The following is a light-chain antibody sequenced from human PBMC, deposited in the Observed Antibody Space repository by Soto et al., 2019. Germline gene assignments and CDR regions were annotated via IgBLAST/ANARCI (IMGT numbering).Light chain of an antibody. CDR1: QSVRSTY. CDR2: GAS. V-gene: IGKV3-20*01. J-gene: IGKJ5*01. Sequence: EIVLTQASGTLSFSPGKRATIFCXXSQSVRSTYLAWYQQKPGQAPRLLIYGASSRATGIPDRFSGSGSGTDLTLTISRLEPEDFAVYFCQQYGNSPRTFGQGTRLE. CDR3: QQYGNSPRT.